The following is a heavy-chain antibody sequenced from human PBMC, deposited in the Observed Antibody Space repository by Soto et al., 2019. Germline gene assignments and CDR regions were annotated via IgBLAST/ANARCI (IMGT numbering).Heavy chain of an antibody. CDR1: GFTFSRYW. CDR3: ARACGDDDY. Sequence: EVQLVESGGGLVQPGGSQRLSCAASGFTFSRYWMHWVRQAPGKGLVWVSRIKSDGSSTSYADSVKGRFTISRDNAKKTLYLLMTSLREEDKAAYYCARACGDDDYWGQGTLVTVS. D-gene: IGHD4-17*01. J-gene: IGHJ4*02. V-gene: IGHV3-74*01. CDR2: IKSDGSST.